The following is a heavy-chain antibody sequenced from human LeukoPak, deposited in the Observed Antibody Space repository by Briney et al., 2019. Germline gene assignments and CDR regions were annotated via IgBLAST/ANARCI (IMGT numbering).Heavy chain of an antibody. CDR2: IKSKTDGGTT. D-gene: IGHD6-6*01. CDR3: TTEIAARPSYYYGMDV. J-gene: IGHJ6*02. Sequence: GGSLRLSCAASGFTFSNAWMNWVRQAPEKGLEWVGRIKSKTDGGTTDYAAPVKGRFTISRDDSKNTLYLQMNSLKTEDTAVYYCTTEIAARPSYYYGMDVWGQGTTVTVSS. V-gene: IGHV3-15*07. CDR1: GFTFSNAW.